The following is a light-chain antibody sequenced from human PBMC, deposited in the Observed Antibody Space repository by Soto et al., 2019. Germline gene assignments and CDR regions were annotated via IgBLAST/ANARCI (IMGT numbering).Light chain of an antibody. Sequence: DIVMTQSPDSLAVSLGERATIHCKSSQSVLYSSNDKNYLAWYQQKPGQPPKLLISWASTRESGVPDRFSGGGSGTDFTLTISSLQPDDFATYYCQQYNGYSHSFGQGTRVEIK. V-gene: IGKV4-1*01. J-gene: IGKJ2*01. CDR1: QSVLYSSNDKNY. CDR2: WAS. CDR3: QQYNGYSHS.